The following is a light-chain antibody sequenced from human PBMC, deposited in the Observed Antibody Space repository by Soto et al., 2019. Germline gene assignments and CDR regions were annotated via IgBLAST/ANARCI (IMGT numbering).Light chain of an antibody. V-gene: IGKV3-11*01. CDR1: QTVSSSY. Sequence: EIVLTQSPGTLSLSPGERATLSCRASQTVSSSYLAWYQQKPGQAPRLLIYTASNRATGIPARFSGSGSGTDFTLTISSLEPEDFAVYYCQQRSNWPPFTFGQGTRLEI. CDR2: TAS. J-gene: IGKJ5*01. CDR3: QQRSNWPPFT.